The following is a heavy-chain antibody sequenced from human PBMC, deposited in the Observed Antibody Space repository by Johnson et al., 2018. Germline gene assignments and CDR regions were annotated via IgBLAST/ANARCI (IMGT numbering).Heavy chain of an antibody. Sequence: QVQLVESGAEVKKPGASVKVSCKASGYTFTSYAMHWVRQAPGQRLEWMGWINAGNGNTKYSQKFQGRVTITRDTSASTPYMELSSLRSEDTAVYYCARETSPYYAFWSGTYYYYYMDVWGKGTTVTVSS. CDR2: INAGNGNT. D-gene: IGHD3-3*01. CDR1: GYTFTSYA. CDR3: ARETSPYYAFWSGTYYYYYMDV. J-gene: IGHJ6*03. V-gene: IGHV1-3*01.